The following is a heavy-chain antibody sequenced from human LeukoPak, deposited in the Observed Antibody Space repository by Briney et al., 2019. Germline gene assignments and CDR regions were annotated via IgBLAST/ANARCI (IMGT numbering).Heavy chain of an antibody. CDR3: ARAQTYGDSRLLLDY. J-gene: IGHJ4*02. D-gene: IGHD2-21*02. V-gene: IGHV3-11*04. CDR1: GFIFSDYP. CDR2: ITSSGSSI. Sequence: GGSLRLSCAASGFIFSDYPMTWVRQAPGKGLEWVSCITSSGSSIYYADSVKGRFTISRDNAKNSLYLQMNSLRAEDTAVYYCARAQTYGDSRLLLDYWGQGTLVTVSS.